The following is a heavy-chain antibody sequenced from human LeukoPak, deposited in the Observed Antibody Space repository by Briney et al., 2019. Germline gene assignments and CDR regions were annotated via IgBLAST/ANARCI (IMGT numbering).Heavy chain of an antibody. D-gene: IGHD3-10*02. CDR2: MNPNSGNT. V-gene: IGHV1-8*01. Sequence: GASVKVSCKASGYTLTSYDIDWVRQATGQGLEWMGWMNPNSGNTGYPQKFQGRVTMTRNTSISIAYMELSSLRSEDTAVYYCALVPSSYYYYYMDVWGKGTTVTVSS. CDR3: ALVPSSYYYYYMDV. J-gene: IGHJ6*03. CDR1: GYTLTSYD.